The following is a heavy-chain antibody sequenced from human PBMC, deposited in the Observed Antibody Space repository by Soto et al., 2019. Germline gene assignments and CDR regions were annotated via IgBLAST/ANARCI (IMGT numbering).Heavy chain of an antibody. CDR2: ISYDGSNK. J-gene: IGHJ6*02. CDR3: ARDSNQVVPAAILDYYGMDV. Sequence: QVQLVESGGGVVQPGRSLRLSCAASGFTFSSYAMHWVRQAPGKGLEWVAVISYDGSNKYYADSVKGRFTISRDNSKNTLYLQMNSLIAEDTAVYYCARDSNQVVPAAILDYYGMDVWGQGTTVTVSS. V-gene: IGHV3-30-3*01. CDR1: GFTFSSYA. D-gene: IGHD2-2*01.